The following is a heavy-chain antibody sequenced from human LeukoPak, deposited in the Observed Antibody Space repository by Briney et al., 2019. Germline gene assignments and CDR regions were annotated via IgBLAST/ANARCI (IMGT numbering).Heavy chain of an antibody. D-gene: IGHD1-7*01. J-gene: IGHJ6*02. V-gene: IGHV4-34*01. Sequence: PSETLSLTCAVYGGSFSGYYWSWIRQPPGKGLEWIGEINHSGSTNYNPSLKSRVTISVDTSKNQFSLKLSSVTAADTAVYYCARGGLELDRAYYYYGMDVWGQGTTVTVSS. CDR1: GGSFSGYY. CDR3: ARGGLELDRAYYYYGMDV. CDR2: INHSGST.